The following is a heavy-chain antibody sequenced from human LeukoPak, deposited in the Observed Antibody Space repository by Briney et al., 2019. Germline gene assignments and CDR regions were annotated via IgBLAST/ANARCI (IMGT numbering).Heavy chain of an antibody. J-gene: IGHJ4*01. CDR1: GFTFSSYA. CDR2: ISGSGGST. CDR3: ARPVYGSRFHAFDY. Sequence: GGSLRLSCAASGFTFSSYAMSWVRQAPGKGLEWVSAISGSGGSTYYADSVKGRFTISRDNSKNTLYLQMNSLSAEDTAVYYWARPVYGSRFHAFDYRGQGTLVTGSS. V-gene: IGHV3-23*01. D-gene: IGHD3-10*01.